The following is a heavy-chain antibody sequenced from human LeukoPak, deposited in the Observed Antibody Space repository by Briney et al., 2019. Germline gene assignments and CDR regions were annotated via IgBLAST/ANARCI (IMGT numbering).Heavy chain of an antibody. V-gene: IGHV4-34*01. CDR1: GGSFSGYY. J-gene: IGHJ4*02. Sequence: SGTLSLTCAVYGGSFSGYYWSWIRQPPGKGLEWIGEINHSGSTNYNPSLKSRVIISVDTSKNQFSLKLSSVTAADTAVYYCARVSRRSGFDYWGQGTLVTVSS. CDR3: ARVSRRSGFDY. CDR2: INHSGST.